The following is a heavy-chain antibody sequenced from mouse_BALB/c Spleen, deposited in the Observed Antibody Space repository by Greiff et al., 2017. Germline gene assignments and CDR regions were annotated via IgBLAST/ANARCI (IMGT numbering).Heavy chain of an antibody. D-gene: IGHD1-1*01. CDR1: GFNIKDTY. V-gene: IGHV14-3*02. CDR2: IDPANGNT. CDR3: ARSRYYYGSSPFDY. J-gene: IGHJ2*01. Sequence: DVKLQESGAELVKPGASVKLSCTASGFNIKDTYMHWVKQRPEQGLEWIGRIDPANGNTKYDPKFQGKATITADTSSNTAYLQLSSLTSEDTAVYYCARSRYYYGSSPFDYWGQGTTLTVSS.